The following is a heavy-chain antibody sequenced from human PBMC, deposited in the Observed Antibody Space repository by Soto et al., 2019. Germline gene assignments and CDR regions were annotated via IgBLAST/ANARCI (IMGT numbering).Heavy chain of an antibody. V-gene: IGHV3-11*05. CDR2: ISSSSSYT. J-gene: IGHJ6*02. CDR3: AKGGYDSSGYYRGYYYYGMDV. CDR1: GFTFSDYY. Sequence: GGSLRLSCAASGFTFSDYYMSWIRQAPGKGLEWVSYISSSSSYTNYADSVKGRFTISRDNAKNSLYLQMNSLRAEDTAVYYCAKGGYDSSGYYRGYYYYGMDVWGQGTTVTVSS. D-gene: IGHD3-22*01.